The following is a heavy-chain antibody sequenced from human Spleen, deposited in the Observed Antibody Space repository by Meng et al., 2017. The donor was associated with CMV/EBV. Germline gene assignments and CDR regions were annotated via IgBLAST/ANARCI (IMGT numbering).Heavy chain of an antibody. D-gene: IGHD3-16*01. CDR2: ISSDGNNK. Sequence: GESLKISCAASGFIFNSYAMHWVRQAPGKGLEWVAFISSDGNNKYYADSVTGRFTVSRDGSRNTLYLQMNSLRPEDTALYYCARKEDHDVWRGPVVYYYHGLDVWGEGTTVTVSS. V-gene: IGHV3-30*04. CDR1: GFIFNSYA. CDR3: ARKEDHDVWRGPVVYYYHGLDV. J-gene: IGHJ6*04.